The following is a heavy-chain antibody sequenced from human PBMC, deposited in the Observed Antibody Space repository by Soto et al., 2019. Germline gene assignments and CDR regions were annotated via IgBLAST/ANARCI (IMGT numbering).Heavy chain of an antibody. CDR1: GGSISSGGYY. D-gene: IGHD3-3*01. J-gene: IGHJ6*04. V-gene: IGHV4-31*03. CDR3: ARDLLGDDFWSGYSHTLDV. CDR2: IYYSGST. Sequence: SETLSLTCTVSGGSISSGGYYWSWIRQHPGKGLEWIGYIYYSGSTYYNPSLKSRVTISVDTSKKQISQKLSSETAADTAVYYCARDLLGDDFWSGYSHTLDVWGKGTTVTVSS.